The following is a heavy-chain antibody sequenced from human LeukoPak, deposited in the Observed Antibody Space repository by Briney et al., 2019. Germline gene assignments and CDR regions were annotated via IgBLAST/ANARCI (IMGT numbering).Heavy chain of an antibody. D-gene: IGHD2-21*01. CDR3: AKLFVSATDY. J-gene: IGHJ4*02. CDR1: GFTFSSYG. Sequence: GGSLRLSCAASGFTFSSYGMTWVRQAPGKGLEWVSSIGSSGSTTYYADSVKGRFTISRDNSQNTLYLQMNSLRADDTAVYYCAKLFVSATDYWGQGTLVTVSS. CDR2: IGSSGSTT. V-gene: IGHV3-23*01.